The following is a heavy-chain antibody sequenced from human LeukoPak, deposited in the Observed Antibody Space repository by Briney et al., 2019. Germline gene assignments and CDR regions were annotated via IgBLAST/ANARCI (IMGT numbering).Heavy chain of an antibody. Sequence: TGGSLRLSCAASGFTFSSYAMSWVRQAPGKGLEWVSAISGSGGSTYYADSVKGRFTISRDNSKNTLYLQMNSLRAEDTAVYYCAKDHIWFGENYDAFDIWGQGTMVTVSS. CDR3: AKDHIWFGENYDAFDI. J-gene: IGHJ3*02. CDR1: GFTFSSYA. D-gene: IGHD3-10*01. V-gene: IGHV3-23*01. CDR2: ISGSGGST.